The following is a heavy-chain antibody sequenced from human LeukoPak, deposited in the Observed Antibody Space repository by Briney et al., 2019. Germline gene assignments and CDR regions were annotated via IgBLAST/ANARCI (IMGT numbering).Heavy chain of an antibody. J-gene: IGHJ4*02. CDR3: ARAKDIAVAGNYFDY. Sequence: GGSLRLSCAASGFTFSSYAMHWVRQAPGKGLEWVAVISYDGSNKYYADSVKGRFTISSDNSKNTLYLQMNSLRAEDTAVYYCARAKDIAVAGNYFDYWGQGTLVTVSS. V-gene: IGHV3-30-3*01. CDR1: GFTFSSYA. D-gene: IGHD6-19*01. CDR2: ISYDGSNK.